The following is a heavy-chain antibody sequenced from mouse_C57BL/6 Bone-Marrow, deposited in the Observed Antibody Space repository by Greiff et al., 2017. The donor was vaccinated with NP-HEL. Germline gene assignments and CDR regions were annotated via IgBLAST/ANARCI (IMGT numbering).Heavy chain of an antibody. CDR3: ARDQVGRGDFDY. CDR1: GFTFSSYA. V-gene: IGHV5-4*01. Sequence: EVNVVESGGGLVKPGGSLKLSCAASGFTFSSYAMSWVRQTPEKRLEWVATISDGGSYTYYPDNVKGRFTISRDNAKNNLYLQMSHLKSEDTAMYYCARDQVGRGDFDYWGQGTTLTVSS. CDR2: ISDGGSYT. J-gene: IGHJ2*01. D-gene: IGHD4-1*01.